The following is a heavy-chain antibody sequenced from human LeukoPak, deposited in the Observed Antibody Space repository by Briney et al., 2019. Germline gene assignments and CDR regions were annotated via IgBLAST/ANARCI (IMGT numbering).Heavy chain of an antibody. V-gene: IGHV1-46*01. CDR3: ARAPYYSSSSIFGFDP. J-gene: IGHJ5*02. CDR2: INPSGGST. D-gene: IGHD6-13*01. Sequence: GASVKVSCKASGYTFTSYYMHWVRQAPGQGLERMGIINPSGGSTSYAQKFQGRVTMTRDTSTSTVYMEPSSLRSDDTAVYYCARAPYYSSSSIFGFDPWGQGTLVTVSS. CDR1: GYTFTSYY.